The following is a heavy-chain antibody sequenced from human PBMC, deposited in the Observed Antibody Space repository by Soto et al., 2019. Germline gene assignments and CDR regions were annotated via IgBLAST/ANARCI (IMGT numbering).Heavy chain of an antibody. CDR1: GGSFSGYY. V-gene: IGHV4-34*01. Sequence: SETLSLTCAVYGGSFSGYYWSWIRQPPGKGLEWIGEINHRGSTTYNPSLKSRVTISVDTSKNQFSLKLSSVTAADTAVYYCARGLGDCSSTSCYYFDYWGQGTLVTVSS. CDR2: INHRGST. D-gene: IGHD2-2*01. CDR3: ARGLGDCSSTSCYYFDY. J-gene: IGHJ4*02.